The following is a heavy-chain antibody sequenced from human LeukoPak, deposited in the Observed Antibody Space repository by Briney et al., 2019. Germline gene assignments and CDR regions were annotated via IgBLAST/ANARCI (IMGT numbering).Heavy chain of an antibody. V-gene: IGHV3-30*18. Sequence: GRSLRLSCAASRFTFSSYGMHGVRQAPGKGLEWVAVISYDGSNKYYADSVKGRFTISRDNSKNTLYLQMNSLRAEDTAVYYCAKIAAAGTDYWGQGTLVTVSS. CDR3: AKIAAAGTDY. D-gene: IGHD6-13*01. CDR1: RFTFSSYG. CDR2: ISYDGSNK. J-gene: IGHJ4*02.